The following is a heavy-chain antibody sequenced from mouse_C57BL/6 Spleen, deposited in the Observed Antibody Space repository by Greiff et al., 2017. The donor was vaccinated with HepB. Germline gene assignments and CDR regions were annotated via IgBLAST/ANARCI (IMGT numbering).Heavy chain of an antibody. CDR2: ISSGNSTI. Sequence: EVQGVESGGGLVKPGGSLKLSCAASGFTFSDYGMHWVRQAPEKGLEWVAYISSGNSTIYYADTVKGRFTISRDNAKNTPFLQMTSLRSEDTAMYYCARESDYRIPMDYWGQGTSVTVSS. CDR3: ARESDYRIPMDY. CDR1: GFTFSDYG. J-gene: IGHJ4*01. V-gene: IGHV5-17*01. D-gene: IGHD2-4*01.